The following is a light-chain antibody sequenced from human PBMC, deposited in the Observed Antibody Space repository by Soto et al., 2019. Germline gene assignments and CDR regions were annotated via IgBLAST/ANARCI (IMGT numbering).Light chain of an antibody. CDR2: GAS. CDR3: QQYGVSPYT. CDR1: QSVSSSY. V-gene: IGKV3-20*01. J-gene: IGKJ2*01. Sequence: EIVLTQSPGTLSLSPGERATLSCRASQSVSSSYLVWYQQKPGQSPRLLIYGASNRATGIPDRFSGSGSGTDFTLTISRLEPEDFAVYYCQQYGVSPYTFGQGTELQIK.